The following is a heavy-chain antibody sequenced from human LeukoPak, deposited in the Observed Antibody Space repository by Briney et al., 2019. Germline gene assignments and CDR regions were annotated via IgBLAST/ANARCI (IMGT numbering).Heavy chain of an antibody. D-gene: IGHD1-1*01. V-gene: IGHV3-23*01. J-gene: IGHJ3*02. CDR1: GFTFSKFP. CDR3: AKSLFTSATGTGRAFHI. Sequence: PGGSLRLSCAASGFTFSKFPMGWVRQVPGRGLEWVSAISASGDVTFYADSLRGRFTISRDNSKSTLYLQMNGLRAEDTAIFYCAKSLFTSATGTGRAFHIWGQGTRVTVSS. CDR2: ISASGDVT.